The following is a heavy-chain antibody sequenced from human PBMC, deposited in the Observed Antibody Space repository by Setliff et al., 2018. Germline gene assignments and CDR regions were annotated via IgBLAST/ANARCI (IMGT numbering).Heavy chain of an antibody. CDR2: IYYSGST. D-gene: IGHD3-3*01. J-gene: IGHJ4*02. Sequence: SETLSLTCTVSGGSISSSSYYWGWIRQPPGKGLEWIGSIYYSGSTYYNPSLKSRVTISVDTSKNQFSLKLGSVTAADTAVYYCARRETYYNFWSGYYAYWGQGTLVTVS. V-gene: IGHV4-39*07. CDR1: GGSISSSSYY. CDR3: ARRETYYNFWSGYYAY.